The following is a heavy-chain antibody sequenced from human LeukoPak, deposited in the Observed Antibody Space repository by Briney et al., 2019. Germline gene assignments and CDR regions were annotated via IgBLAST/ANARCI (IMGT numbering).Heavy chain of an antibody. CDR2: IKPDGSEK. CDR1: GFTFSAYS. CDR3: ARVYHDTTSYYSEKVFDY. D-gene: IGHD3-22*01. J-gene: IGHJ4*02. Sequence: PGGSLRLSCAASGFTFSAYSMNWVRQAPGKGLEWVANIKPDGSEKYYADSVKGRFTIFRDNAKDSLYLQMNSLRAEDTAFYYCARVYHDTTSYYSEKVFDYWGQGTLVTVSS. V-gene: IGHV3-7*01.